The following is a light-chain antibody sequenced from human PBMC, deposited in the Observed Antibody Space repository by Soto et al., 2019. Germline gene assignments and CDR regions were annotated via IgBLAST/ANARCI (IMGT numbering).Light chain of an antibody. J-gene: IGLJ2*01. CDR3: SSYAGSNNYVV. CDR1: SSDVGANNY. V-gene: IGLV2-8*01. Sequence: QSAPTQPPSASGSPGQSVTISCTGSSSDVGANNYVSWYQQHPGKAPKLIIYEVTKRPSGVPDRFSGSKSGNTASLTVSGLQAEDEADYYCSSYAGSNNYVVFGGGTKVTVL. CDR2: EVT.